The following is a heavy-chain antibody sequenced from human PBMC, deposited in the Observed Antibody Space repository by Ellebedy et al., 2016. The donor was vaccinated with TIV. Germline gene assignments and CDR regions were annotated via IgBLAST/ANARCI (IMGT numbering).Heavy chain of an antibody. CDR3: AKDSGKYGWNSEY. CDR1: GFTFDNFA. Sequence: GESLKISCATSGFTFDNFAMRWFRQAPGKGLEWVSAITGSGDRTFYADSVKGRFTVSRDTSKNTLYLQMNSLRAEDTAIYYWAKDSGKYGWNSEYWGQGTKVTVSS. D-gene: IGHD3-10*01. V-gene: IGHV3-23*01. CDR2: ITGSGDRT. J-gene: IGHJ4*02.